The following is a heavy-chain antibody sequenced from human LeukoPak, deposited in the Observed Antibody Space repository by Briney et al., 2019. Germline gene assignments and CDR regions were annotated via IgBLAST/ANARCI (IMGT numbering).Heavy chain of an antibody. CDR3: ARGYSYGFPLDF. J-gene: IGHJ4*02. Sequence: GASVKVSCKASGYTFTNYYMHWARQAPGQGLEWMGIINPSSGGATYAQKFQGRVTMTRDTFTSTVYMELSSLRSEDTAVYYCARGYSYGFPLDFWGQGTLVTVSS. CDR2: INPSSGGA. V-gene: IGHV1-46*01. CDR1: GYTFTNYY. D-gene: IGHD5-18*01.